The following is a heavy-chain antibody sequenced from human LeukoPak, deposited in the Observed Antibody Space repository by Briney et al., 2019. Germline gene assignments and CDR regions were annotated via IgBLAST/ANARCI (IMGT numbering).Heavy chain of an antibody. J-gene: IGHJ4*02. V-gene: IGHV3-7*03. CDR3: ARRAGAYSHPYDY. D-gene: IGHD4/OR15-4a*01. CDR2: IKKDGTET. Sequence: GGSLRLSCVASRFTFSNYWMTWVRQAPGKGLERVANIKKDGTETYYMESVRGRFTISRDNARNSLYLQMNSLRAEDTAVYYCARRAGAYSHPYDYWGQGTLVTVSS. CDR1: RFTFSNYW.